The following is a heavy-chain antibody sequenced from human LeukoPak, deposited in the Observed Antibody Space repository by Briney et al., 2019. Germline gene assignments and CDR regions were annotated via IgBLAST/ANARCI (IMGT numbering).Heavy chain of an antibody. Sequence: ASVKVSCTASGGTFSSYAISWVRQAPGQGLEWMGGIIPIFGTANYAQKFQGRVTITADESTSTAYMELSSLRSEDTAVYYCAGGAIAAAVDNWFDPWGQGTLVTVSS. V-gene: IGHV1-69*13. CDR2: IIPIFGTA. CDR3: AGGAIAAAVDNWFDP. D-gene: IGHD6-13*01. CDR1: GGTFSSYA. J-gene: IGHJ5*02.